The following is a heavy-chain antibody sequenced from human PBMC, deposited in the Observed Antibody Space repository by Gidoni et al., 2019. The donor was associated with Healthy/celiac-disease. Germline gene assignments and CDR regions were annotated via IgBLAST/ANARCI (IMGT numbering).Heavy chain of an antibody. Sequence: QVQLVQSGAEVKKPGSSVKVSCKASGGTFSSDAISWVRQAPGQGLEWMGGIIPIFGTANYAQKFQGRVTITADESTSTAYMELSSLRSEDTAVYYCARGPDCSSTSCLHYYGMDVWGQGTTVTVSS. CDR2: IIPIFGTA. D-gene: IGHD2-2*01. V-gene: IGHV1-69*01. J-gene: IGHJ6*02. CDR1: GGTFSSDA. CDR3: ARGPDCSSTSCLHYYGMDV.